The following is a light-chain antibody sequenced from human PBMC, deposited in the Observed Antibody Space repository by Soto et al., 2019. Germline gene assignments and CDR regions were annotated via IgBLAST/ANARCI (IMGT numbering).Light chain of an antibody. CDR3: GAWDDSRSAAV. V-gene: IGLV1-44*01. J-gene: IGLJ7*01. CDR1: GSNIGSHT. CDR2: CND. Sequence: QSVLTQPPSASGTPGQRVTISCSGSGSNIGSHTVSSYQQLQGTAPNLLIYCNDHRPSWVPDRFSGSKYSTTAALATSGLQSEDEADHYCGAWDDSRSAAVFGGGTQLTVL.